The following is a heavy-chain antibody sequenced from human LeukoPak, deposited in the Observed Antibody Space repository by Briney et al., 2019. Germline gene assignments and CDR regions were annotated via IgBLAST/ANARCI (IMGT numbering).Heavy chain of an antibody. CDR3: ARDLVAGLDY. Sequence: SETLSLTCAVYGGSFSGYYWNWIRQPPGKGLEWIGEINHSGSTNYNPSLKSRVTISVDTSKNQFSLKLSSVTAADTAVYYCARDLVAGLDYWGQGNLVTVSS. CDR2: INHSGST. J-gene: IGHJ4*02. V-gene: IGHV4-34*01. D-gene: IGHD6-19*01. CDR1: GGSFSGYY.